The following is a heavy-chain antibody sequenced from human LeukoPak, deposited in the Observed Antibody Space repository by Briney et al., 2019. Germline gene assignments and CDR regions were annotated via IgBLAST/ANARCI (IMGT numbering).Heavy chain of an antibody. Sequence: ASVKVSCKASGYTFTSYYMHWVRQAPGQGLEWMGIINPSGGSTSYAQKFQGRVTMTRDTSTSTVYMELSSLRSEDTAVYYCARVLRGYCSGGSRYSFAFDIWGQGTMVTVSS. V-gene: IGHV1-46*01. J-gene: IGHJ3*02. D-gene: IGHD2-15*01. CDR2: INPSGGST. CDR1: GYTFTSYY. CDR3: ARVLRGYCSGGSRYSFAFDI.